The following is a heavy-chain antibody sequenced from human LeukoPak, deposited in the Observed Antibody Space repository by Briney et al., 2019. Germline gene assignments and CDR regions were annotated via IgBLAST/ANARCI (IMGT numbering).Heavy chain of an antibody. Sequence: SVKVSCKASGGTFSSYAISWVRQAPGQGLEWMGGIIPIFGTANYAQKFQGRVTITADESTSTAYMELSSLRSEDTAVYYCASRTSPGIAAAATYYYYYYMDVWGKGTTVTVSS. CDR2: IIPIFGTA. CDR1: GGTFSSYA. V-gene: IGHV1-69*13. J-gene: IGHJ6*03. D-gene: IGHD6-13*01. CDR3: ASRTSPGIAAAATYYYYYYMDV.